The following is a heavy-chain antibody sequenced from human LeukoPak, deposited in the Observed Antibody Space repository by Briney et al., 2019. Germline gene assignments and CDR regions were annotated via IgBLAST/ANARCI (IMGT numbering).Heavy chain of an antibody. D-gene: IGHD2-2*01. CDR2: ISGSGGST. V-gene: IGHV3-23*01. CDR3: AKDLVVPAAEFVAY. J-gene: IGHJ4*02. CDR1: GFTFDDYA. Sequence: PGWSLRLSCAASGFTFDDYAMSWVRQAPGKGLEWVSAISGSGGSTYYADSVKGRFTISRDNSKNTLYLQMNSLRAEDTAVYYCAKDLVVPAAEFVAYWGQGTLVTVSS.